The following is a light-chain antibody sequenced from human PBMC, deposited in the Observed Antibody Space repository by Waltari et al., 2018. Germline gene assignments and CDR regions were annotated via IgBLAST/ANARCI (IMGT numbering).Light chain of an antibody. Sequence: QSALTQPPSASGSLGQSVTISCTGTSTDGGGYNYVSWYQQHPGKVPKLIINEVSQRPSGVPDRFSGSKSGNTASLTVSGLQAEDEADYYCSSYAGSNNYVFGTGTKVTVL. CDR2: EVS. CDR1: STDGGGYNY. CDR3: SSYAGSNNYV. J-gene: IGLJ1*01. V-gene: IGLV2-8*01.